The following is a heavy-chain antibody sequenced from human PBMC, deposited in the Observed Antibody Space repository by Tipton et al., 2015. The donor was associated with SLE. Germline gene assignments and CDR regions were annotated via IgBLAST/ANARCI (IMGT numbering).Heavy chain of an antibody. CDR3: AREVVGADDAFDI. V-gene: IGHV4-59*01. CDR1: GGSISRYY. CDR2: IYYSGST. D-gene: IGHD1-26*01. Sequence: TLSLTCTVSGGSISRYYWGWIRPPPGKGLESIGCIYYSGSTDYNPSLKSRVTISVDTSKNQFSLKLSSVTAADTAVYYCAREVVGADDAFDIWGQGTMVTVS. J-gene: IGHJ3*02.